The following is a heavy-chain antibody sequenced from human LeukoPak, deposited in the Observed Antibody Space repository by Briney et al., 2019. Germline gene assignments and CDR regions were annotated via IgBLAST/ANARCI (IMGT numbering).Heavy chain of an antibody. CDR1: GYTFTGYY. CDR2: INPNSGGT. Sequence: GASVKVSCKASGYTFTGYYMHWVRQAPGQGLEWMGWINPNSGGTNYAQKLQGRVTMTTDTSTSTAYMELRSLRSDDTAVYYCARDSEYSYGLSLSNYYYYGMDVWGQGTTVTVSS. J-gene: IGHJ6*02. V-gene: IGHV1-2*02. D-gene: IGHD5-18*01. CDR3: ARDSEYSYGLSLSNYYYYGMDV.